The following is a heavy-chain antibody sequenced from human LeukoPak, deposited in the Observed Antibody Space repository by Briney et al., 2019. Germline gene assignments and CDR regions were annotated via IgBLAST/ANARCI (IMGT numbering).Heavy chain of an antibody. CDR3: ARVRLGGSIAFDY. CDR1: GFTFSSYW. Sequence: GGSLRLSCAASGFTFSSYWMHWVRQAPGKGLEWVSSISSSSSYIYYADSLKGRFTISRDNAKNSLYLQMNSLRAEDTAVYYCARVRLGGSIAFDYWGQGTLVTVSS. J-gene: IGHJ4*02. CDR2: ISSSSSYI. D-gene: IGHD3-9*01. V-gene: IGHV3-21*01.